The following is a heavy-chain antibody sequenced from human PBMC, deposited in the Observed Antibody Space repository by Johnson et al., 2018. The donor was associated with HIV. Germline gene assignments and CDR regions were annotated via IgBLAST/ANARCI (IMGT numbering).Heavy chain of an antibody. CDR3: ARDGQDRDDAFDI. CDR2: ISYDGSNK. J-gene: IGHJ3*02. CDR1: GFTFSSYA. V-gene: IGHV3-30*14. D-gene: IGHD3-22*01. Sequence: QVQLVESGGGVVQPGRSLRLSCAASGFTFSSYAMHWVRQAPGKGLEWVAIISYDGSNKYYADYVKGRCTISRDNSKNTLYLQMNSLRAEDTAVYYCARDGQDRDDAFDIWGQGTMVTVSS.